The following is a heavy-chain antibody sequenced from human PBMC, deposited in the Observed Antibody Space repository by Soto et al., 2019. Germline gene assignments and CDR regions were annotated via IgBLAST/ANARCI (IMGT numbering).Heavy chain of an antibody. Sequence: QVQLVESGGGVVQPGRSLRLSCAASGFTFSSYAMHWVRQAPGKGLEWVAVISYDGSNKYYADSVKGRFTISRDNSKNTLYLQMNSLRAEDTAVYYCARSSGRGIYWGGHCTKYGMDVWGQGTTVTVSS. CDR3: ARSSGRGIYWGGHCTKYGMDV. D-gene: IGHD2-21*02. J-gene: IGHJ6*02. V-gene: IGHV3-30-3*01. CDR1: GFTFSSYA. CDR2: ISYDGSNK.